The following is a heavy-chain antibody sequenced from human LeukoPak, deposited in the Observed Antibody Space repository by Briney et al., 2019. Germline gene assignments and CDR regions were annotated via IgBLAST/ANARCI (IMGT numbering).Heavy chain of an antibody. Sequence: GGSLRLSCAASGFTFSSYWMHWVRQAPGKGLVWVSRINSDGSSTSYADSVKGRFTISRDNAKNTLYLQMSSLRAEDTAVYYCAREGGYDFWSGLGASYYYYGMDVWGQGTTVTVSS. CDR1: GFTFSSYW. J-gene: IGHJ6*02. D-gene: IGHD3-3*01. CDR2: INSDGSST. CDR3: AREGGYDFWSGLGASYYYYGMDV. V-gene: IGHV3-74*01.